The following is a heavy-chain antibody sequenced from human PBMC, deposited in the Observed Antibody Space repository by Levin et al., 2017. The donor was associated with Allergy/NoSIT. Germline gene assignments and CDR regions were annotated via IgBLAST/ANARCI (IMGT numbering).Heavy chain of an antibody. D-gene: IGHD7-27*01. Sequence: LSLTCAASGFTFSSYAMHWVRQAPGKGLEYVSAISSNGGSTYYADSVKGRFTISRDNSKNTLYLQIGSLRAEDMAVYYCARGSRPGAFDIWGQGTMVTDSS. CDR3: ARGSRPGAFDI. CDR2: ISSNGGST. V-gene: IGHV3-64*02. J-gene: IGHJ3*02. CDR1: GFTFSSYA.